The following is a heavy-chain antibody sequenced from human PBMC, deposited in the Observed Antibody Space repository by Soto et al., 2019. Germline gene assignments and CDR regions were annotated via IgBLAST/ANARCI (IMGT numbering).Heavy chain of an antibody. CDR1: GGSFSGYY. CDR2: SNHSGST. J-gene: IGHJ4*02. CDR3: ARGWGPLFDY. Sequence: QVQLQQWGAGLLKPSETLSLTCAVYGGSFSGYYWSWIRQPPGKGLEWIGESNHSGSTNYNPSLKSRVTISVNTSKIQFSLKLSSVTAADTAVYYCARGWGPLFDYWGQGALVTVSS. V-gene: IGHV4-34*01. D-gene: IGHD7-27*01.